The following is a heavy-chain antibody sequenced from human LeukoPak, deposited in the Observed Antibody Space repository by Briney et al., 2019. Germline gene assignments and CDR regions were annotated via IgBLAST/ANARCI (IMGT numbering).Heavy chain of an antibody. CDR1: GYTLTGYY. CDR3: ARDAYYDFWSGDRDYEYMDV. CDR2: INPDNGGT. V-gene: IGHV1-2*06. J-gene: IGHJ6*03. D-gene: IGHD3-3*01. Sequence: ASVKDSCKASGYTLTGYYTHWVRQAPEQRREWRGRINPDNGGTNYAQKFQGRVKMTRDTSHRTPYMVLSSLKYDDAAVYYCARDAYYDFWSGDRDYEYMDVWGKGTTVTVS.